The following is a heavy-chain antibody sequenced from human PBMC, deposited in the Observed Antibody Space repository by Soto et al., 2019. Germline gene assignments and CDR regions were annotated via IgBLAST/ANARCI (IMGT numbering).Heavy chain of an antibody. CDR1: GFTFSDHY. CDR3: ARTPPYCISTSCYAGSYGMDV. Sequence: EVQLVESGGGLVQPGGSLRLSCAASGFTFSDHYMDWVRQAPGKGLEWVGRTRNKANSYTTEYAASVKGRFTISRDDSKNSLYLQMNRLKTEDTAVYYCARTPPYCISTSCYAGSYGMDVWGQGTTVTVSS. V-gene: IGHV3-72*01. CDR2: TRNKANSYTT. D-gene: IGHD2-2*01. J-gene: IGHJ6*02.